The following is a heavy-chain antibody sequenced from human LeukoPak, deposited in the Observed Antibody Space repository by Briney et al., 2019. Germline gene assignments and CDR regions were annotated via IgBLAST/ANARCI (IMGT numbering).Heavy chain of an antibody. V-gene: IGHV1-18*01. Sequence: GASVKVSCKASGYTFTSYDINWVRQATGQGLEWMGWISAYNGNTNYAQKLQGRVTMTTDTSTSTAYMELRSLRSDDTAVYYCARDQRAHYYDSSGYLTYWGQGTLVTVSS. J-gene: IGHJ4*02. D-gene: IGHD3-22*01. CDR3: ARDQRAHYYDSSGYLTY. CDR2: ISAYNGNT. CDR1: GYTFTSYD.